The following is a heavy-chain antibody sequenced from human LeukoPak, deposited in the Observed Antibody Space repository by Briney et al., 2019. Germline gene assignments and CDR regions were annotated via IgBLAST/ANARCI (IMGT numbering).Heavy chain of an antibody. CDR1: GFTFGDYA. Sequence: GGSLRLSCTASGFTFGDYAMSWVRQAPGRGLEWVGFIRSKAYGGTTEYAASVKGRFTISRDDSKSIAYLQMNSLKTEDTAVYYCTRVPTVYSYYYYMDVWGKGTTVTVSS. J-gene: IGHJ6*03. CDR3: TRVPTVYSYYYYMDV. CDR2: IRSKAYGGTT. V-gene: IGHV3-49*04. D-gene: IGHD4-11*01.